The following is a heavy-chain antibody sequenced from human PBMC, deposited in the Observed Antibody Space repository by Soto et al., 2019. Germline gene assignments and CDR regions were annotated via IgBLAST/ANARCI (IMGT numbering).Heavy chain of an antibody. CDR1: GGSISSYY. J-gene: IGHJ6*02. CDR3: ARDSYKGMDV. D-gene: IGHD1-20*01. V-gene: IGHV4-59*01. Sequence: SETLSLTCTVSGGSISSYYWSWIRQPPGMGLEWIGYIYYSGSTNYNPSLKSRVTISVDTSKNQFSLKLSSVTAADTAVYYCARDSYKGMDVWGQGTTVTVSS. CDR2: IYYSGST.